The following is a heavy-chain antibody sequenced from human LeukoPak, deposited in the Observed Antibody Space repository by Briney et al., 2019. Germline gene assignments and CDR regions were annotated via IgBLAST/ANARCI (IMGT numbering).Heavy chain of an antibody. D-gene: IGHD6-19*01. J-gene: IGHJ1*01. CDR3: ATDYVVAGTGCFHH. V-gene: IGHV1-69*04. CDR1: GYTFTSYG. Sequence: SVKVSCKASGYTFTSYGISWVRQAPGQGLEWMGRIIPILGIANYAQKYQGRVTITADKSTSTAYMELSSLRSEDTAVYYCATDYVVAGTGCFHHWGQGTLVTVSS. CDR2: IIPILGIA.